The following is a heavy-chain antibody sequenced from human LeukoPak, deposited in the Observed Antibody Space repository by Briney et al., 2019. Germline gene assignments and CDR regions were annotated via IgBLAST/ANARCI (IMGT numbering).Heavy chain of an antibody. D-gene: IGHD4/OR15-4a*01. CDR2: INLDGRQK. CDR1: GFTVFNYW. J-gene: IGHJ4*02. V-gene: IGHV3-7*01. Sequence: PGGSLRLSCAASGFTVFNYWMSWVRQAPGKGLEWVANINLDGRQKYYVDPLKGRFTISRDNAKNSLYLQMDSLRVEDTAVYYCARDVDYANPRHDYWGQGTLVTVSS. CDR3: ARDVDYANPRHDY.